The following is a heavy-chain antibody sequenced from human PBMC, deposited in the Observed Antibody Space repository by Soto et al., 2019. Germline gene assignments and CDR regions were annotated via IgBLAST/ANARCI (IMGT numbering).Heavy chain of an antibody. CDR3: SRVEAVAGPYHYHGLDV. J-gene: IGHJ6*02. Sequence: QVQLVQSGAEVKKPGSSVKVSCKVSGGTFSNYAIEWVRLAPGHGLEWMGGIVPIFGTTYYTQKFQGRATLIADDSTTTAYLEMSSLRSEDTAIYYCSRVEAVAGPYHYHGLDVWGQGTAVTVSS. CDR1: GGTFSNYA. D-gene: IGHD6-19*01. V-gene: IGHV1-69*12. CDR2: IVPIFGTT.